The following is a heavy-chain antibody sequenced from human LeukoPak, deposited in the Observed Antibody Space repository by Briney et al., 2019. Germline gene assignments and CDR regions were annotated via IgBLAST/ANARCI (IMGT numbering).Heavy chain of an antibody. CDR1: GFSFSSYN. Sequence: GSLRLSCAASGFSFSSYNMNWVRQAPGNGLEWVSSITTSSTYTFYADSVKGRFTISRDNAKNSLYLQMNSLRAEDTAVYYCARDPYSGSYGDSYYYYMDVWGKGTTVTISS. J-gene: IGHJ6*03. CDR2: ITTSSTYT. V-gene: IGHV3-21*01. CDR3: ARDPYSGSYGDSYYYYMDV. D-gene: IGHD1-26*01.